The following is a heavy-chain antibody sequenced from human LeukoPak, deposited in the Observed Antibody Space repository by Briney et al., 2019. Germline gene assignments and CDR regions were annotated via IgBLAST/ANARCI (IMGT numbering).Heavy chain of an antibody. J-gene: IGHJ4*02. D-gene: IGHD3-10*01. CDR2: IGYDGRFK. V-gene: IGHV3-30*04. CDR3: ARDPRTGSPDYFDY. Sequence: GGSLRLSCATSGLTFNNYPMQWVRQAPGKGPEWVAAIGYDGRFKFHSDSVKGRFTISRDDSKNTLYMQMNSLRPEDTAVYYCARDPRTGSPDYFDYWGQGTLVTVST. CDR1: GLTFNNYP.